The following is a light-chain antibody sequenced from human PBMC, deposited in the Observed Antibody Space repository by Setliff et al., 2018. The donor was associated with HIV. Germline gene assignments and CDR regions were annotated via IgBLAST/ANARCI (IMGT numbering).Light chain of an antibody. CDR3: SSYAITNTLP. CDR1: SSDVGGYSY. CDR2: EVR. V-gene: IGLV2-14*01. Sequence: QSVLPQPASVSGSPGLSITISCTGTSSDVGGYSYVSWYQQHPGKAPKLIIYEVRNRPSGVSNRFSGSKSGNTASLTISGLQAEDEADYYCSSYAITNTLPFGTGTKVTVL. J-gene: IGLJ1*01.